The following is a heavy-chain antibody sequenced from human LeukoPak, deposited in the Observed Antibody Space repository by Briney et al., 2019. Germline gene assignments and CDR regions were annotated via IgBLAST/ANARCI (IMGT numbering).Heavy chain of an antibody. J-gene: IGHJ4*02. CDR2: ISSSSSYI. CDR3: ARIGYCSGGRRYGFER. V-gene: IGHV3-21*01. Sequence: GGSLRLSCAASGFTFSSYIMNWVRQAPGKGLEWVSSISSSSSYIYYADSVKGRFTISRDNAKNSLYLQMNSLRAEDTAVYYCARIGYCSGGRRYGFERWGQGTLVTVSS. CDR1: GFTFSSYI. D-gene: IGHD2-15*01.